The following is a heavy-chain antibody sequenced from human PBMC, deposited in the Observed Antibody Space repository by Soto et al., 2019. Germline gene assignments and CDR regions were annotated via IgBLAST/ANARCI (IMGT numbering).Heavy chain of an antibody. CDR3: ARHVWLES. CDR2: IHSDANT. J-gene: IGHJ5*01. V-gene: IGHV3-53*02. Sequence: EVQLVETGGGFIQPGGSLRLSCAASGFNVSSNSMIWVRQAPGKGLEWLSLIHSDANTKYADSVKGRFTISRDSFENTVYLQMNSLRAEDTAVYYCARHVWLESWGQGTLVTVSS. CDR1: GFNVSSNS.